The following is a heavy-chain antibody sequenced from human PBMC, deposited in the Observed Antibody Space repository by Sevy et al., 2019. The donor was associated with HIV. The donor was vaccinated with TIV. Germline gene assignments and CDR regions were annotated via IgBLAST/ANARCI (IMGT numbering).Heavy chain of an antibody. V-gene: IGHV6-1*01. CDR2: TYYRSKWYN. Sequence: KQSQTLSLTCAISGDSVSSNSAAWNWIRQSPSRGLEWLGRTYYRSKWYNDYAASVKSRITINPDTSKNQFSLQLNSVTPEDTAVYYCARDRYYDSSGYYMGAFDIWGQGTMVTVSS. D-gene: IGHD3-22*01. J-gene: IGHJ3*02. CDR3: ARDRYYDSSGYYMGAFDI. CDR1: GDSVSSNSAA.